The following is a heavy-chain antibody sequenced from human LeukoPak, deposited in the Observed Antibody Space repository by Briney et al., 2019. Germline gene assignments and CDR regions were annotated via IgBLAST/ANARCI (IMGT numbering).Heavy chain of an antibody. D-gene: IGHD6-19*01. CDR1: GFTFSSYS. Sequence: GGSLRLSCAASGFTFSSYSMNWVRQAPGKGLEWVSSISSSSSYIYYADSVKGRFTISRDNAKNSLYLQMNSLRAEDTAVYHCASCSSSGWYFPFDYWGQGTLVTVSS. V-gene: IGHV3-21*01. CDR3: ASCSSSGWYFPFDY. CDR2: ISSSSSYI. J-gene: IGHJ4*02.